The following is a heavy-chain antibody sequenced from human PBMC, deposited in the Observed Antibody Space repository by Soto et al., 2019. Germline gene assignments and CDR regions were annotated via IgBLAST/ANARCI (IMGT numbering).Heavy chain of an antibody. J-gene: IGHJ6*02. V-gene: IGHV1-3*01. Sequence: QVQLVQSGAEVKKPGASVKVSCKASGYTFTSYAMHWVRQAPGQRLEWMGWINAGNGNTKYSQKFQGRVTITRDTSASTAYMELSSLRSEDTAVYYCARDAAASRTSYYYYYYGMDVWGQGTTVTVSS. D-gene: IGHD2-2*01. CDR1: GYTFTSYA. CDR3: ARDAAASRTSYYYYYYGMDV. CDR2: INAGNGNT.